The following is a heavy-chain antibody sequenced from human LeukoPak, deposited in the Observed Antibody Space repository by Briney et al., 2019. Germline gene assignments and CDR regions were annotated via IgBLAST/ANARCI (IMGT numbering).Heavy chain of an antibody. CDR2: ISSSSSSI. Sequence: GGSLRLSCAASGFIFSNYNMNWVRQAPGKGLEWVSNISSSSSSIFYADSVKGRFTISRDNAKKSLYLQMNSLRAEDTAMYYCARVLATTYYYYMDVWGKGTTVTVSS. D-gene: IGHD5-24*01. V-gene: IGHV3-48*04. CDR3: ARVLATTYYYYMDV. J-gene: IGHJ6*03. CDR1: GFIFSNYN.